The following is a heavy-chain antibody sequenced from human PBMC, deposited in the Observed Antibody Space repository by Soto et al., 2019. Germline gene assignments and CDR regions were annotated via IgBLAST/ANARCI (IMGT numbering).Heavy chain of an antibody. CDR2: INPNSDGT. D-gene: IGHD6-6*01. Sequence: ASVKVSCKASGYTFTGYYMHWVRQAPGQGLEWMGWINPNSDGTNYAQKFQGWVTMTRDTSISTAYMELSRLRSDDTAVYYCARESSIAAFDYWGQGTLVTVSS. CDR1: GYTFTGYY. V-gene: IGHV1-2*04. J-gene: IGHJ4*02. CDR3: ARESSIAAFDY.